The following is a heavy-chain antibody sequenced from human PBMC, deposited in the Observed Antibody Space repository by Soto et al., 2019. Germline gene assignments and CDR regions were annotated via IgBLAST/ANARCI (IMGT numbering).Heavy chain of an antibody. V-gene: IGHV1-46*01. CDR2: VNPYGASS. J-gene: IGHJ4*02. D-gene: IGHD2-21*02. CDR3: ASVTTIWSN. CDR1: GYSSSNYY. Sequence: QVQVVQSGAEVKEPGASVKVSCKASGYSSSNYYTHWVRQAPGQGLEWMGIVNPYGASSNYAQSFQGRVTLTRDTSTNTDYMDLSRLTSEDTAVYYCASVTTIWSNWGQGTLVTVSS.